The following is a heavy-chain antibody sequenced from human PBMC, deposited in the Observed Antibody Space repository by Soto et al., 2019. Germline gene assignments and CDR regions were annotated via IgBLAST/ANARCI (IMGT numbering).Heavy chain of an antibody. V-gene: IGHV3-23*01. CDR3: AKGIYGSGWPY. Sequence: EVQLLESGGGLVQPGGSLRLSCAASGFTFSDYGMNWVRQAPGKGLEWVSGTTGGGDTTYYADSVKGRFIISRDNSKSILYLQMNSLRGEDTGRYYCAKGIYGSGWPYWGQGTLVTVSS. CDR2: TTGGGDTT. CDR1: GFTFSDYG. J-gene: IGHJ4*02. D-gene: IGHD6-19*01.